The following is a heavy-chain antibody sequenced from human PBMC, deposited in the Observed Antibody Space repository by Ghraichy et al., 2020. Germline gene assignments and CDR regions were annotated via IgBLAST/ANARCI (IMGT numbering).Heavy chain of an antibody. D-gene: IGHD6-13*01. CDR3: AKDQRSSSWYEQPVY. Sequence: SCAASGFTFSSYAMSWVRQAPGKGLEWVSAISGSGGSTYYADSVKGRFTISRDNSKNTLYLQMNSLRAEDTAVYYCAKDQRSSSWYEQPVYWGQGTLVTVSS. CDR1: GFTFSSYA. CDR2: ISGSGGST. J-gene: IGHJ4*02. V-gene: IGHV3-23*01.